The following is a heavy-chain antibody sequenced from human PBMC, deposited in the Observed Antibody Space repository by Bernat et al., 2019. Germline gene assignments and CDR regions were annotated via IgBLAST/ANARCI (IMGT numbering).Heavy chain of an antibody. CDR3: AKVYGSGDRYYYGMDV. CDR2: ISYDGSNK. Sequence: QVQLVESGGGVVQPGRSLRLSCAASGFTFSSYGMHWVRQAPGKGLEWVVVISYDGSNKYYADSVKGRFTISRDNSKNTLYLQMNSLRAEDTAVYYCAKVYGSGDRYYYGMDVWGQGTTVTVSS. V-gene: IGHV3-30*18. J-gene: IGHJ6*02. D-gene: IGHD3-10*01. CDR1: GFTFSSYG.